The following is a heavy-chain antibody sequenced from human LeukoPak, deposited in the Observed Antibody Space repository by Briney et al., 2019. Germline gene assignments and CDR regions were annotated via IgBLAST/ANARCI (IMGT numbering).Heavy chain of an antibody. CDR2: ISYDGSNK. CDR1: GFTFSSYA. CDR3: ARDGYGDSYYFDY. D-gene: IGHD4-17*01. V-gene: IGHV3-30-3*01. Sequence: GRSLRLSCAASGFTFSSYAMHWVRQAPGKELEWVAVISYDGSNKYYADSVKGRFTISRDNSKNTLYLQMNSLRAEDTAVYYCARDGYGDSYYFDYWGQGTLVTVSS. J-gene: IGHJ4*02.